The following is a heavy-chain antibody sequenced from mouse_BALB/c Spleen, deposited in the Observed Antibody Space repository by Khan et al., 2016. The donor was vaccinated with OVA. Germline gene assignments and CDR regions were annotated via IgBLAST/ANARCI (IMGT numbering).Heavy chain of an antibody. D-gene: IGHD2-14*01. V-gene: IGHV2-6-4*01. CDR1: GFSLSRYN. CDR3: TRAYYRYDGYYAMDY. CDR2: IWGGGGT. J-gene: IGHJ4*01. Sequence: QVQLKEPGPGLVAPSQSLSITCTVSGFSLSRYNIHWVRQPPGKGLEWLGMIWGGGGTDYNSTLKSRLSIRKDNSKSQVLLKMNSLQTDDTAIYYCTRAYYRYDGYYAMDYWGQGTSVTVSS.